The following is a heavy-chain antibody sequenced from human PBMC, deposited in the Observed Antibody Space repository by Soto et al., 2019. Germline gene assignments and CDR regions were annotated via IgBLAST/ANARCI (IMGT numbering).Heavy chain of an antibody. CDR1: GFSVSSTY. D-gene: IGHD6-19*01. CDR2: VYNSGST. J-gene: IGHJ4*02. V-gene: IGHV4-59*02. Sequence: PSETLSLTCIVSGFSVSSTYCGWVRQSPGKGLEWIGYVYNSGSTIYSPSLKSRITISMDPSKNQFSLRLRSVTAADTAVYYCARIPYSSASFDYWGQGNLVTVSS. CDR3: ARIPYSSASFDY.